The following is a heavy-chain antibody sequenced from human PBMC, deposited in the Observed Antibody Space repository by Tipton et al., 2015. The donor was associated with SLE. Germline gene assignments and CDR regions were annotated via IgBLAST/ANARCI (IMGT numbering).Heavy chain of an antibody. J-gene: IGHJ4*02. V-gene: IGHV3-21*04. Sequence: SLRLSCAASGFTFSSYSMNWVRQAPGKGLEWVSSITSSSSYIYYADSVKGRFTISRDNGKNSLFLQMNSLRPEDTAFYYCSKDRFGEFPFYFEYWGQGTLVTVSS. CDR3: SKDRFGEFPFYFEY. CDR1: GFTFSSYS. CDR2: ITSSSSYI. D-gene: IGHD3-10*01.